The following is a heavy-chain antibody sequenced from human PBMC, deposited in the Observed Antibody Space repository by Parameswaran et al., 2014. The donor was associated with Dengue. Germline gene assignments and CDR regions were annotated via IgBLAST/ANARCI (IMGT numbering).Heavy chain of an antibody. CDR3: ARAFWQFREYYYYYGMDV. D-gene: IGHD3-3*01. J-gene: IGHJ6*02. V-gene: IGHV4-4*02. CDR2: IYHSGST. Sequence: VRQMPEGLEWIGEIYHSGSTNYNPSLKSRVTISVDKSKNQFSLKLSSVTAADTAVYYCARAFWQFREYYYYYGMDVWGQGTTVTVSS.